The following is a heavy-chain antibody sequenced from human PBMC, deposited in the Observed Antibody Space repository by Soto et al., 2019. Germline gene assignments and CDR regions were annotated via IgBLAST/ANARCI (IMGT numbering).Heavy chain of an antibody. D-gene: IGHD2-21*02. CDR1: GYTFTGYY. CDR2: INPNRGGT. CDR3: ARGLHIVVVTAMPPTPYHYYCMDV. V-gene: IGHV1-2*02. Sequence: ASVKVSCKASGYTFTGYYMHWVRQAPGQGLEWMGWINPNRGGTNYAQKCQGRVTMTSDTSIITAYMELSSLRSEDTAVYYCARGLHIVVVTAMPPTPYHYYCMDVWGQGTTVTVSS. J-gene: IGHJ6*02.